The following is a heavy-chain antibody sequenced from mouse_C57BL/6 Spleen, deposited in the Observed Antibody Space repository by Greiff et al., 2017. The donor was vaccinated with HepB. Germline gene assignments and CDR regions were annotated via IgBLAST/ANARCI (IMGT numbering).Heavy chain of an antibody. J-gene: IGHJ1*03. D-gene: IGHD1-1*01. CDR2: ISYSGST. CDR1: GYSITSGYD. Sequence: DVQLVESGPGMVKPSQSLSLTCTVTGYSITSGYDWHWIRHFPGNKLEWMGYISYSGSTKYNQSLKSRISITPDTSKNHFFLKFNSVTTEDTATCYCARDEYYCGSSFHWYFDVWGTGTTVTVSS. CDR3: ARDEYYCGSSFHWYFDV. V-gene: IGHV3-1*01.